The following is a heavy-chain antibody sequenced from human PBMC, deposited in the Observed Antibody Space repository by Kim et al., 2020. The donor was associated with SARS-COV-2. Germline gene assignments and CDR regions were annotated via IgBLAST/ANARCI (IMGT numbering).Heavy chain of an antibody. Sequence: ADSVKGRFTISRDNSKNTLYLQMNSLRAEDTAVYYCAKRGDIYYYYGMDVWGQGTTVTVSS. D-gene: IGHD2-15*01. CDR3: AKRGDIYYYYGMDV. J-gene: IGHJ6*02. V-gene: IGHV3-30*02.